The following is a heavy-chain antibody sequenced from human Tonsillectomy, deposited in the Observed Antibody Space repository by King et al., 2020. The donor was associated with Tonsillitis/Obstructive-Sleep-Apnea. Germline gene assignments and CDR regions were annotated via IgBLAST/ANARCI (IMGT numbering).Heavy chain of an antibody. CDR1: GFTFTSYA. V-gene: IGHV3-23*04. CDR3: AKGADTVTTHGAIDY. CDR2: ISGSGGST. Sequence: VQLVESGGGLVQPGGSLRLSCAASGFTFTSYAMIWVRQAPGKGLEWVSAISGSGGSTYYADYVKGRFTISRDNSKNMLYLQMNSLRAEDTAVYYCAKGADTVTTHGAIDYWGQGTLVTVSS. J-gene: IGHJ4*02. D-gene: IGHD4-17*01.